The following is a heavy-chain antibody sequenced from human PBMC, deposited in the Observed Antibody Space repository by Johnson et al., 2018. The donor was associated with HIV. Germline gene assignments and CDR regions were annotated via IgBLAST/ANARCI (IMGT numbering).Heavy chain of an antibody. D-gene: IGHD3-10*01. V-gene: IGHV3-74*01. Sequence: VQLVESGGGLVQPGGSLRLSCGASGFTFSNYWMQWVRQAPGKGLVWVSRINGDGSGTSHADSVKGRFTISRDNARNTLYLQMNSLRAEDTAVYYCAKPRSLWLEGAFDIWGQGTMVTVSS. CDR3: AKPRSLWLEGAFDI. CDR2: INGDGSGT. CDR1: GFTFSNYW. J-gene: IGHJ3*02.